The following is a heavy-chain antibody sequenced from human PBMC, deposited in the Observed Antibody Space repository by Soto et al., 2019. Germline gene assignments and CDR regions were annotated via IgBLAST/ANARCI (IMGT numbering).Heavy chain of an antibody. CDR2: INHSGVH. V-gene: IGHV4-34*01. CDR3: STWVVATDADY. D-gene: IGHD2-21*02. Sequence: SETLSLTCAVSGASFSGNFWGWSRQPPGMGLEWLGEINHSGVHKYNPSLKSGVTISVDTSKDQLSLQLTSVTAADTAVYYCSTWVVATDADYWGQGTQVTVSS. J-gene: IGHJ4*02. CDR1: GASFSGNF.